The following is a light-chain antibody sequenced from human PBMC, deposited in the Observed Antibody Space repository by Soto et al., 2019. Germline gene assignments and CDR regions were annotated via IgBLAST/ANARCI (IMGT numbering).Light chain of an antibody. Sequence: AIQMTQSPSSLSASVVDIVTITFLASQGIRNDLGWYQQKPGKAPKLLIYKASSLQSGVSSRFSGSGSGTDFTLTITSLQSEDFAVYYCQRYNNWPLTFGGGTKVDNK. CDR3: QRYNNWPLT. CDR2: KAS. CDR1: QGIRND. V-gene: IGKV1-6*01. J-gene: IGKJ4*01.